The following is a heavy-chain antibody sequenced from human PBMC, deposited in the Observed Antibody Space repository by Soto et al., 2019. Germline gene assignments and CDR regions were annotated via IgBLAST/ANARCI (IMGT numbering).Heavy chain of an antibody. Sequence: QVQLVQSGAEVKKPGSSVKVSCKASGGTFSSYTISWVRQAPGQGLEWMGRIIPILGIANYAQKFQGRVTMTADKSTSTAYMELSSLRSEDTAVYYCATPNGSTGGSSPGYWGQGTLVTVSS. D-gene: IGHD2-15*01. CDR2: IIPILGIA. CDR3: ATPNGSTGGSSPGY. V-gene: IGHV1-69*02. CDR1: GGTFSSYT. J-gene: IGHJ4*02.